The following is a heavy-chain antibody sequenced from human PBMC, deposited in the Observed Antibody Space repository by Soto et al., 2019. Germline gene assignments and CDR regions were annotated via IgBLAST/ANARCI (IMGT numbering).Heavy chain of an antibody. CDR1: GVSFNNNG. CDR2: VSPPFRTS. Sequence: QVQLVQSGAEVKKPGSSVKVSCKTSGVSFNNNGIGWVRQAPGHGLEWMGGVSPPFRTSNYARKFQGRISITADASTGTANMERSSLTSEDTAQYYCARVLYYGSGSYSPYGMDVWGQGTTVTVSS. V-gene: IGHV1-69*01. J-gene: IGHJ6*02. D-gene: IGHD3-10*01. CDR3: ARVLYYGSGSYSPYGMDV.